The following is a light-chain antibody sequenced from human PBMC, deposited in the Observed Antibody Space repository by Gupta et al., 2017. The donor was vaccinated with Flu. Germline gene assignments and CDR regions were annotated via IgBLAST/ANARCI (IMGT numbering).Light chain of an antibody. CDR3: QSYDNSVTAVV. CDR2: TTN. Sequence: LTQPPSVSVAPGQRVTTSCTGSTSNSGADYDVHCYQHLPGAPPKLLIYTTNNLPKGAPDRFSGSKSGTSASLAITGLQAEDEADYSGQSYDNSVTAVVFGGGTKLAVL. CDR1: TSNSGADYD. V-gene: IGLV1-40*01. J-gene: IGLJ3*02.